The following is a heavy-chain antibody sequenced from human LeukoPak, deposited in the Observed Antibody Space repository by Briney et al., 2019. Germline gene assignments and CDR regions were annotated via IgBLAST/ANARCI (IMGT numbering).Heavy chain of an antibody. J-gene: IGHJ4*02. CDR3: ARRSDYINY. Sequence: GESLKISCKGSGYSFTSYWIGWVRRLPGKGLEWMGIIYPGDSDTRYNPAFQGEVTISVDKSISNAYLRWSRVKATDTAMYYCARRSDYINYWGQGTLVTVSS. CDR1: GYSFTSYW. V-gene: IGHV5-51*01. CDR2: IYPGDSDT.